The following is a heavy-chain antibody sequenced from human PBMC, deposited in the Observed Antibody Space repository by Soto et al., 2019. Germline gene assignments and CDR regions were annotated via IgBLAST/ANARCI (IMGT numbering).Heavy chain of an antibody. V-gene: IGHV1-69*13. CDR3: ARIAYCGGDCLANGMDV. CDR1: GGTFSSYA. CDR2: IIPIFGTA. D-gene: IGHD2-21*02. Sequence: SVKVSCKASGGTFSSYAISWVRQAPGQGLEWMGGIIPIFGTANYAQKFQGRVTITADESTSTAYMELSSLRSEDTAVYYCARIAYCGGDCLANGMDVWGQGTTVTVSS. J-gene: IGHJ6*02.